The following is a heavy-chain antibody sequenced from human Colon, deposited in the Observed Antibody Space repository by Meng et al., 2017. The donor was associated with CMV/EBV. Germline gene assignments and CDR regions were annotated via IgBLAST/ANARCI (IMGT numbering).Heavy chain of an antibody. CDR2: IYYSGST. J-gene: IGHJ4*02. Sequence: SETLSLTCTVSGGSISSNTYYWAWIRQPPGKGLEWIGYIYYSGSTYYNPSLKSRVTISVDTSKNQFSLKLSSVTAADTAVYYCARALTGYYFWFDYWGQGTLVTVSS. V-gene: IGHV4-30-4*08. CDR1: GGSISSNTYY. D-gene: IGHD3-9*01. CDR3: ARALTGYYFWFDY.